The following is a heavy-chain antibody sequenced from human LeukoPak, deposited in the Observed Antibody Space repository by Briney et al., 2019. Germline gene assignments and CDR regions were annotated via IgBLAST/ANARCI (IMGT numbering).Heavy chain of an antibody. V-gene: IGHV1-8*03. D-gene: IGHD3-10*01. Sequence: ASVKVSCKASGYTFTSYDINWVRQATGQGLEWMGWMSPNSGNTGYAQKSQGRVTITRNTSISTAYMELSSLRSEDTAVYYCARAHRRSGSYYYYYYYYYMDVWGKGTTVTVSS. CDR3: ARAHRRSGSYYYYYYYYYMDV. CDR1: GYTFTSYD. CDR2: MSPNSGNT. J-gene: IGHJ6*03.